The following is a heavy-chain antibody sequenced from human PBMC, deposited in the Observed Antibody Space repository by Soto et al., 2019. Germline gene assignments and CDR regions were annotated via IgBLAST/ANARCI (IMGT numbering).Heavy chain of an antibody. CDR2: IIPILGIA. Sequence: QVQLVQSGAEVKKPGSSVKVSCKASGGTFSSYTISWVRQAPGQGLEWMGRIIPILGIANYAQKCQGRVTSTADKSTXXAXMXXGSRRSENTAVYYCARDGLSGDTAMESNYYYGMDVWGQGTTVTVSS. V-gene: IGHV1-69*08. D-gene: IGHD5-18*01. CDR1: GGTFSSYT. J-gene: IGHJ6*02. CDR3: ARDGLSGDTAMESNYYYGMDV.